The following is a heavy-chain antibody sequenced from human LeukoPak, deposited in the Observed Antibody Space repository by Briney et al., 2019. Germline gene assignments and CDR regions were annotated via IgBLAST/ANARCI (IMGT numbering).Heavy chain of an antibody. V-gene: IGHV1-18*01. CDR2: ISAYSGNR. J-gene: IGHJ4*02. Sequence: ASVKVSCKASGYTFTSYGISWVRQAPGQGLEWMGWISAYSGNRNYAQKFQGRVTMTRDTSISTAYMEVSRLRSDDTAVYYCAREGSGWYGNFDYWGQGTLVTVSS. CDR3: AREGSGWYGNFDY. CDR1: GYTFTSYG. D-gene: IGHD6-19*01.